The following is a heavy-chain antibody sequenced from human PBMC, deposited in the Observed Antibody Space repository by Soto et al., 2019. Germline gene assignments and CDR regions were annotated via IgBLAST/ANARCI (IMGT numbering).Heavy chain of an antibody. CDR2: ISYSGST. D-gene: IGHD6-13*01. CDR1: GGSIGGYY. J-gene: IGHJ4*02. V-gene: IGHV4-59*01. Sequence: LSLTCTVSGGSIGGYYWSWIRQPPGKGLQWIGYISYSGSTNYNPSLKSRVTISVDTSKNQFSLKPSSATAADTAVYYCARGSSSSWYVYWGQGTLVTVSS. CDR3: ARGSSSSWYVY.